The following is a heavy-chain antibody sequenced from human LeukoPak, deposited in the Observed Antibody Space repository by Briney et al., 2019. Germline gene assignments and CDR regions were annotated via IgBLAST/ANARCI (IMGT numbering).Heavy chain of an antibody. CDR3: AKDSSGSGYPT. J-gene: IGHJ5*02. CDR1: GFTFSSYG. CDR2: IWYDGSNK. V-gene: IGHV3-33*06. D-gene: IGHD3-22*01. Sequence: GGSLRLSCEASGFTFSSYGMHWVRQAPGKGLEWVAVIWYDGSNKYYADSVKGRFTISRDNSKNTLYLQMNSLRAKDTAVYYCAKDSSGSGYPTWGQGTLVTVSS.